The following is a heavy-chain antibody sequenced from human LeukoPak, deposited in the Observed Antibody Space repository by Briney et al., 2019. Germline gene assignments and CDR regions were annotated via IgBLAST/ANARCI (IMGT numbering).Heavy chain of an antibody. D-gene: IGHD3-9*01. CDR1: GGSFSGYY. CDR3: ARFDILTGFDY. Sequence: SETLSLTCAVYGGSFSGYYWSWIRQPPRKGLEWIGEINHSGSTNYNPSLKSRVTISVDTSKNQFSLKLSSVTAADTAVYYCARFDILTGFDYWGQGTLVTVSS. J-gene: IGHJ4*02. CDR2: INHSGST. V-gene: IGHV4-34*01.